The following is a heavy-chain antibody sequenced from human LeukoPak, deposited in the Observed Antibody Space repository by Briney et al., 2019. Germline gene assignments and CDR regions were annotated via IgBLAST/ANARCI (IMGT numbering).Heavy chain of an antibody. Sequence: ASVKVSCKASGYTFTGHYMHWVRQAPGQGLEWMGWINPDSGGTNYAQKFQGRTTMTRDTSISTAYMELTRLRSDDTAVYYCARAYSGYDCDYWGQGTLVTVSS. CDR3: ARAYSGYDCDY. J-gene: IGHJ4*02. V-gene: IGHV1-2*02. CDR2: INPDSGGT. D-gene: IGHD5-12*01. CDR1: GYTFTGHY.